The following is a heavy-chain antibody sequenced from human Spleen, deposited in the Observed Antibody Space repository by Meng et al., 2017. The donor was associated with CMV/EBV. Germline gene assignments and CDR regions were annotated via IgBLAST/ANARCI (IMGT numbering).Heavy chain of an antibody. J-gene: IGHJ4*02. Sequence: GGSLRLSCAASGFTFSSYAMHWVRQAPGKGLEWVAVISYDGSNKYYADSVKGRFTISRDNSKNTLYLQMNSLRAEDTAVYYCARGGRSLNYWVQGTLVTVSS. CDR1: GFTFSSYA. V-gene: IGHV3-30*04. D-gene: IGHD2-15*01. CDR2: ISYDGSNK. CDR3: ARGGRSLNY.